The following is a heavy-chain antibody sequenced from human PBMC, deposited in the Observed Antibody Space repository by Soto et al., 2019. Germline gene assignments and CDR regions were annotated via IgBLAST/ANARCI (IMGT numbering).Heavy chain of an antibody. CDR1: GYTFTNYA. CDR3: ARVGRWGGMDV. CDR2: INSGNGNT. J-gene: IGHJ6*02. Sequence: QVQFVQSGAEEKKPGASVKLSCKASGYTFTNYAIHWVRQAPAQSLEWMGWINSGNGNTKYSQKLQGRVTSTRDTSASTAYRELSRLGFEDTAVYYCARVGRWGGMDVWGQGTTVTVSS. V-gene: IGHV1-3*05. D-gene: IGHD3-16*01.